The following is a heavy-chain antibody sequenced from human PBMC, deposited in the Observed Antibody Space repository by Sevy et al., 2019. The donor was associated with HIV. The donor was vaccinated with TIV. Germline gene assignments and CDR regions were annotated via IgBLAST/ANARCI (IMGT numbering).Heavy chain of an antibody. CDR3: ARGLPYDGLHPYNWFDP. J-gene: IGHJ5*02. CDR2: MNPNSGNT. D-gene: IGHD4-4*01. V-gene: IGHV1-8*01. Sequence: ASVKVSCKASGYTFTSYDINWVRQATGQGLEWMGWMNPNSGNTGYAQKFQGRVTMTRNTSISTAYMELSSLRSEDTAVYYCARGLPYDGLHPYNWFDPWGQGTLVTISS. CDR1: GYTFTSYD.